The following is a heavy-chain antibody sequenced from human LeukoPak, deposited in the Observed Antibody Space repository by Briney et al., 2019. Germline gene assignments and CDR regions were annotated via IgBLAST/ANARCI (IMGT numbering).Heavy chain of an antibody. J-gene: IGHJ3*02. Sequence: SETLSLTCAVYDGSFSSYYWSWIRQPPGKGLEWIGEISHSGSTNYNPSLKSRVTISVYTSKNQFSLKLSSVTAADTAVYYCASRIIRSSTVTTWLGAFDIWGQRTMVTVSS. CDR2: ISHSGST. CDR1: DGSFSSYY. CDR3: ASRIIRSSTVTTWLGAFDI. D-gene: IGHD4-17*01. V-gene: IGHV4-34*01.